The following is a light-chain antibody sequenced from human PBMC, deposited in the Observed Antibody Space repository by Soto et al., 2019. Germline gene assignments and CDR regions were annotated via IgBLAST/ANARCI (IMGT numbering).Light chain of an antibody. CDR3: CSYAGSYTSYV. V-gene: IGLV2-11*01. Sequence: QSVLTQARSVSGSPGQSVTIACTGTSSDVGGYNYVSWYQQHPGKAPKLMIYDVSKRPSGVPDRFSGSKSGNTASLTISGLQAADEADYYCCSYAGSYTSYVFGTGTKLTVL. J-gene: IGLJ1*01. CDR2: DVS. CDR1: SSDVGGYNY.